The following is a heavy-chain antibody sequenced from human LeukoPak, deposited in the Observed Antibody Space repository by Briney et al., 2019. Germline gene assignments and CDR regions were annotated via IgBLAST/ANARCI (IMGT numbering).Heavy chain of an antibody. CDR2: ISGSGGST. V-gene: IGHV3-23*01. J-gene: IGHJ6*03. CDR1: GFMFSSYA. Sequence: GGSLRLSCVASGFMFSSYAMSWVRQAPGKGLGWVSAISGSGGSTYYADSVKGRFTISRDNSKNTLYLQMNSLRAEDTAIYYCAKATSPYHYYMDVWGKGTTVTVSS. CDR3: AKATSPYHYYMDV.